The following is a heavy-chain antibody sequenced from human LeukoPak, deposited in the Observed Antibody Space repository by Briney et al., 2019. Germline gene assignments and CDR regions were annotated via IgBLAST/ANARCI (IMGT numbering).Heavy chain of an antibody. V-gene: IGHV1-46*01. CDR3: ASSTGPVRDYGDYWYYYYGIDV. J-gene: IGHJ6*02. Sequence: ASVKVSCKASGYTFTSYYMHWVRQAPGQGLEWMGIINPSGGSTSYAQKFQGRVTMTRDTSTSTVYMELSSLRSEDTAVYYCASSTGPVRDYGDYWYYYYGIDVWGQGTTVTVSS. CDR2: INPSGGST. D-gene: IGHD4-17*01. CDR1: GYTFTSYY.